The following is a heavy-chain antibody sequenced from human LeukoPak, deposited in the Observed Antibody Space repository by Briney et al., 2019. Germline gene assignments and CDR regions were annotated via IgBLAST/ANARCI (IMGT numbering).Heavy chain of an antibody. CDR2: IIPIFGTA. V-gene: IGHV1-69*13. CDR1: GGTFSSYA. J-gene: IGHJ6*03. Sequence: SVKVSCKASGGTFSSYAISWVRQAPGQGLEWMGGIIPIFGTANYAQKFQGRVTITADESTSTAYMELSSLRSEDTAVYYCARVPLRFLECNYYYYMDVWGKGTTVTVSS. CDR3: ARVPLRFLECNYYYYMDV. D-gene: IGHD3-3*01.